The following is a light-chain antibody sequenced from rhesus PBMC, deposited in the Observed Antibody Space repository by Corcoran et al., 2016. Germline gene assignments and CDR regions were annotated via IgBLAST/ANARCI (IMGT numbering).Light chain of an antibody. J-gene: IGKJ2*01. V-gene: IGKV1S14*01. Sequence: DIQMTQSPSSLSASVGDTVTITCRASQGIRNYLGWYQQKPGKAPKPLIYYTSNLESGGPSRFSGSGSGTDFTLTISSLQPEDFATYYCQQHNSYPPSFGQGTKVEIK. CDR1: QGIRNY. CDR2: YTS. CDR3: QQHNSYPPS.